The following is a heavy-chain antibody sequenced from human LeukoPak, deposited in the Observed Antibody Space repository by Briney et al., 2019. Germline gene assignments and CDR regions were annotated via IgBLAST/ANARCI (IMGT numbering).Heavy chain of an antibody. J-gene: IGHJ4*02. CDR1: GFTFSSYA. V-gene: IGHV3-23*01. D-gene: IGHD6-19*01. Sequence: PGGSLRLSCAASGFTFSSYAMSWVRQAPGKGLEWVSAISGSGGSTYYADSVKGRFTISRDNSKNTLYLQMNSLRAEDTAVYYCAKVGRKYSSGWYDGGDLDYWGQGTLVTVSS. CDR2: ISGSGGST. CDR3: AKVGRKYSSGWYDGGDLDY.